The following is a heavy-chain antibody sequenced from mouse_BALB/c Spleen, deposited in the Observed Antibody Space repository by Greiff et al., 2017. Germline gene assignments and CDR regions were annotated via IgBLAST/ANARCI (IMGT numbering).Heavy chain of an antibody. CDR3: ARYRTGTDDY. V-gene: IGHV1-80*01. CDR1: GYAFSSYW. D-gene: IGHD4-1*01. CDR2: IYPGDGDT. J-gene: IGHJ2*01. Sequence: QVQLQQSGAELVRPGSSVKISCKASGYAFSSYWMNWVKQRPGQGLEWIGQIYPGDGDTNYNGKFKGKATLTADKSSSTAYMQLSSLTSEDSAVYFCARYRTGTDDYWGQGTTLTVSA.